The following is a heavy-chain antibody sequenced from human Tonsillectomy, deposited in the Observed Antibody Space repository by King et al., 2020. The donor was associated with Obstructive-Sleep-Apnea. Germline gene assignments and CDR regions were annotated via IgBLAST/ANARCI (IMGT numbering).Heavy chain of an antibody. J-gene: IGHJ6*02. CDR1: GGSISRSGYY. CDR3: ARDSRSSGSQGYYYYGMDV. CDR2: ISYSGST. V-gene: IGHV4-31*03. Sequence: VQLQESGPGLVKPSQNLSLTCSVSGGSISRSGYYWTWIRQHPGKGLEWIGYISYSGSTHYNPSLESRLTISLDTSESQFSLKLRSVTAADTAVYYCARDSRSSGSQGYYYYGMDVWGQETTVTVSS. D-gene: IGHD5-18*01.